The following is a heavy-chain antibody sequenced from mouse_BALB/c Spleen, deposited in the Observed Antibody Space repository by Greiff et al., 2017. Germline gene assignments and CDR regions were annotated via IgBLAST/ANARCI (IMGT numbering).Heavy chain of an antibody. CDR2: ISSGSSTI. D-gene: IGHD4-1*02. CDR3: ARSNWFYFDY. Sequence: EVKLVESGGGLVQPGGSRKLSCAASGFTFSSFGMHWVRQAPEKGLEWVAYISSGSSTIYYADTVKGRCTISSDNPKNTLFLQMTSLRSEDTAMYYCARSNWFYFDYWGQGTTLTVSS. CDR1: GFTFSSFG. V-gene: IGHV5-17*02. J-gene: IGHJ2*01.